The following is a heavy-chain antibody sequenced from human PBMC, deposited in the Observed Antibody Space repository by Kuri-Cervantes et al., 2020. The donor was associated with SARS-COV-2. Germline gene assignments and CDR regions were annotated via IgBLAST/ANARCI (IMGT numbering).Heavy chain of an antibody. J-gene: IGHJ6*02. CDR2: IYYSGST. Sequence: SETLSLTCTVSGGSISSYYWSWIRQPAGKGLEWIGYIYYSGSTNYNPSLKSRVTISVDTSKNQFSLKLSSVTAADTAVYYCARHIVAHGRGGMDVWGQGTTVTVSS. CDR3: ARHIVAHGRGGMDV. CDR1: GGSISSYY. V-gene: IGHV4-59*08. D-gene: IGHD2-15*01.